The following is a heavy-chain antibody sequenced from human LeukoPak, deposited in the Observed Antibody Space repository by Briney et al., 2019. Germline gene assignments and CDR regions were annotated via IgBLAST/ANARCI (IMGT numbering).Heavy chain of an antibody. CDR1: GFTFSVFG. CDR3: ARGRGGDYGGNPDYFDY. J-gene: IGHJ4*02. V-gene: IGHV3-33*01. CDR2: KWYDGSDE. Sequence: PGGSLRLSCAASGFTFSVFGMHWVRQAPGRGLEWVAVKWYDGSDEYYADSVKGRFTISRDNSKNTLYLQMNSLRAEGTAIYCCARGRGGDYGGNPDYFDYWGQGTLVTVPS. D-gene: IGHD4-23*01.